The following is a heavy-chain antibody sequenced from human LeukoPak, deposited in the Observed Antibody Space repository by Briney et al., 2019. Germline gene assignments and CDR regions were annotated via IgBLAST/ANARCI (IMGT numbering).Heavy chain of an antibody. CDR1: GFTFSRYG. J-gene: IGHJ4*02. CDR2: IRKDGSDK. D-gene: IGHD5-18*01. Sequence: GGSLRLSCAVSGFTFSRYGMHWVRQTPGKGLEWVAYIRKDGSDKYYADSVKGRFTISRDNSKNTLSLQMNSLRPEDTAVYYCAKDYLGGYSFGSPFDYWGQGTLVTVSS. CDR3: AKDYLGGYSFGSPFDY. V-gene: IGHV3-30*02.